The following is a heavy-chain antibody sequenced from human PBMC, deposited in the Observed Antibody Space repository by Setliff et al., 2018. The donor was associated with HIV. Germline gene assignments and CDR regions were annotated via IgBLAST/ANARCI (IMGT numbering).Heavy chain of an antibody. D-gene: IGHD6-19*01. CDR2: MNPNSGNT. CDR1: GYTFTSSD. V-gene: IGHV1-8*02. Sequence: AASVKVSCKASGYTFTSSDINWVRQATGQGLEWMGWMNPNSGNTGYAQKFQGRVTMTRDTSIKTAYMELSSLRSEDTAVYYCARGAWYTSGWYSSRYLDVWGKGTTVTV. CDR3: ARGAWYTSGWYSSRYLDV. J-gene: IGHJ6*03.